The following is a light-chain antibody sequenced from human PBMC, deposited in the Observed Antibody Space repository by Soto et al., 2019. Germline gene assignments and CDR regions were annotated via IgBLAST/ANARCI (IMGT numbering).Light chain of an antibody. CDR1: QSISSW. CDR2: EAS. J-gene: IGKJ5*01. CDR3: QQNNSYGIT. Sequence: DIQLTQSPSTLSASVGDRAPITCRARQSISSWLAWYPQKQGKAPKLLIYEASTLESGVPSRFSGSGSGTEFTLTISSLQPDDFATYYCQQNNSYGITFGQGTRLEIK. V-gene: IGKV1-5*01.